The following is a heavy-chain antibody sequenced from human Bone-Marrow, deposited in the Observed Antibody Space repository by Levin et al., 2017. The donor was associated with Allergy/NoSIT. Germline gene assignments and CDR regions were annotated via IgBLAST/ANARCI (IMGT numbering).Heavy chain of an antibody. D-gene: IGHD4-17*01. J-gene: IGHJ3*02. CDR3: ARLYGDYEAFDI. V-gene: IGHV2-70*04. CDR2: IDWDDDK. Sequence: QTLSLTCTFSGFSLSTSGMRVSWIRQPPGKALEWLARIDWDDDKFYSTSLKTRLTISKDTSKNQVVLTMTNMDPVDTATYYCARLYGDYEAFDIWGQGTMVTVSS. CDR1: GFSLSTSGMR.